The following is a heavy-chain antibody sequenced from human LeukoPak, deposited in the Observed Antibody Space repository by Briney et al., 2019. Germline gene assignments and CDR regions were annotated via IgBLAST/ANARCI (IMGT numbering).Heavy chain of an antibody. CDR2: FYASESS. Sequence: SETLSLTCTVSGGSISSYYWSWIRQPAGKGLEWIGRFYASESSNYNPSLESRVTMSVDTSKNQFSLKLTSVTAADTAVYYCAKEGREFDSTGSRYFYYYMDVWGKGTTVTVSS. CDR3: AKEGREFDSTGSRYFYYYMDV. J-gene: IGHJ6*03. CDR1: GGSISSYY. D-gene: IGHD1-14*01. V-gene: IGHV4-4*07.